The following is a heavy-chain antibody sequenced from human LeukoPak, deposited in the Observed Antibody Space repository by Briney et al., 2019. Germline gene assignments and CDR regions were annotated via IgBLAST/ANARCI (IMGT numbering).Heavy chain of an antibody. V-gene: IGHV1-2*02. J-gene: IGHJ4*02. D-gene: IGHD6-13*01. CDR3: ARDEGFYSTLAFYYFDY. CDR1: GYTFTGYY. CDR2: INPNSGGT. Sequence: ASVKVSCKASGYTFTGYYMHWVRQAPGQGLEWMGWINPNSGGTNYAQKFQGRVTMTRDTSISTANMELSRLRSVDTAVYYCARDEGFYSTLAFYYFDYWGQGTLVTVSS.